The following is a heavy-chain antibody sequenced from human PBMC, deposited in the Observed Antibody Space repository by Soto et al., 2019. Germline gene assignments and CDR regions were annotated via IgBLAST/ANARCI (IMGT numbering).Heavy chain of an antibody. CDR3: ASHYDSSGYYYRGLDY. J-gene: IGHJ4*02. V-gene: IGHV1-69*12. CDR2: IIPIFGTA. Sequence: QVQLVQSGAEVKKPGSSVKVSCKASGGTFSSYAISWVRQAPGQGLEWMGGIIPIFGTADYAQKFQGRVTITADESTSTAYMELSSMRSEDTAVYYCASHYDSSGYYYRGLDYWGQGTLVTVSS. D-gene: IGHD3-22*01. CDR1: GGTFSSYA.